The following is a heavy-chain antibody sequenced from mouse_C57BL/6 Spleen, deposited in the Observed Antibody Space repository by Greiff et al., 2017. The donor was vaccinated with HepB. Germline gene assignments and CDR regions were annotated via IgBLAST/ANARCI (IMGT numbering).Heavy chain of an antibody. D-gene: IGHD4-1*01. J-gene: IGHJ2*01. Sequence: EVMLVESGGGLVKPGGSLKLSCAASGFTFSDYGMHWVRQAPEKGLEWVAYISSGSSTIYYADTVKGRFTISRDNAKNTLFLQMTSRRSEDTALYYCARTGTLYYFDYWGQGTTLTVSS. CDR2: ISSGSSTI. CDR1: GFTFSDYG. V-gene: IGHV5-17*01. CDR3: ARTGTLYYFDY.